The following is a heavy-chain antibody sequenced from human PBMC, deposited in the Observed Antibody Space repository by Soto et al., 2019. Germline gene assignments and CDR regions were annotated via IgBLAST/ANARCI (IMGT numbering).Heavy chain of an antibody. D-gene: IGHD3-9*01. Sequence: GSLRLSCAASGFTFSSYAMSWVRQAPGKGLEWVSAISGSGGSTYYADSVKGRFTISRDNSKNTLYLQMNSLRAEDTAVYYCAKMGILTGYYPYYYGMDVWGQGTTVTVSS. J-gene: IGHJ6*02. CDR1: GFTFSSYA. CDR2: ISGSGGST. CDR3: AKMGILTGYYPYYYGMDV. V-gene: IGHV3-23*01.